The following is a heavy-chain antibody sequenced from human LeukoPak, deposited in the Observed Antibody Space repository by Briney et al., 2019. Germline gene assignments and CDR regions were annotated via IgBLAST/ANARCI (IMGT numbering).Heavy chain of an antibody. CDR3: ASTGYSYAVNEIHAFDI. D-gene: IGHD5-18*01. J-gene: IGHJ3*02. Sequence: SETLSLTCTVSGGSISSSSYYWGWIRQPPGKGLEWVGSIYYSGSTYYNPSLKSRVTISVDTSKNHFSLKLRPVTAADTAVYYCASTGYSYAVNEIHAFDIWGQGTMVTVSS. CDR1: GGSISSSSYY. CDR2: IYYSGST. V-gene: IGHV4-39*02.